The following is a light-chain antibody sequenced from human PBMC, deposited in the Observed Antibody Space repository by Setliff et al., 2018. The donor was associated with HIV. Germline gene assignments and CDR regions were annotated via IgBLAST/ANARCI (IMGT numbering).Light chain of an antibody. CDR3: CSYAGSSTPYV. CDR1: SSDVGGYNY. Sequence: QSVLTQPASVSGSPGQSITISCTGTSSDVGGYNYVSWYQQHPGKAPKLMIYDVSKRPSGVSNRFSGSKSGNTASLTISGLQAEDEADYYCCSYAGSSTPYVFGTGTKVTGL. CDR2: DVS. J-gene: IGLJ1*01. V-gene: IGLV2-23*02.